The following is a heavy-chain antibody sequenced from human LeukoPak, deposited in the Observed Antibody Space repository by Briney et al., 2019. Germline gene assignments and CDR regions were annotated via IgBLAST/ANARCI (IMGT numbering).Heavy chain of an antibody. D-gene: IGHD3-22*01. CDR2: ISGSGGST. J-gene: IGHJ4*02. CDR3: AKSPYDSSGYYLDY. Sequence: GGSLRLSCAASGFTFSTYAMSWVRQAPGKGLEWVSAISGSGGSTYYADSVKGRFTISRDNSKNTLYLQMNSLRAEDTAVYYCAKSPYDSSGYYLDYWGQGTLVTVSS. V-gene: IGHV3-23*01. CDR1: GFTFSTYA.